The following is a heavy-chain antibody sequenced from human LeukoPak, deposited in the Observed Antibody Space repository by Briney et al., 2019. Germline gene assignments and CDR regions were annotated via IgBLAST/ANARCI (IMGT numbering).Heavy chain of an antibody. V-gene: IGHV3-23*01. J-gene: IGHJ4*02. D-gene: IGHD3-3*01. Sequence: GGSLRLSCAASGFTFSSYAMSWVRQAPGKGLEWVSAISGSGGSTYYADSVKGRFTLSRDNSKNTLYLQMNSLRAEDTAVYYCASVRFLEWLLFRDYFDYWGQGTLVTVSS. CDR1: GFTFSSYA. CDR3: ASVRFLEWLLFRDYFDY. CDR2: ISGSGGST.